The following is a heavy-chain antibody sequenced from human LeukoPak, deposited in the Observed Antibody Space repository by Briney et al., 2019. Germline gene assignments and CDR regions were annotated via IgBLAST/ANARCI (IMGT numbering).Heavy chain of an antibody. CDR1: GFTFSSYA. CDR3: ARDMDWSYDC. V-gene: IGHV3-23*01. CDR2: ISGSGGST. D-gene: IGHD1-7*01. J-gene: IGHJ4*02. Sequence: GGSLRLSCAASGFTFSSYAMSWVRQAPGKGLEWVSAISGSGGSTYYADSVKGRFTISRDNSKNTLYLQMNSLRVEDTAVYFCARDMDWSYDCWGQGTLVTVSS.